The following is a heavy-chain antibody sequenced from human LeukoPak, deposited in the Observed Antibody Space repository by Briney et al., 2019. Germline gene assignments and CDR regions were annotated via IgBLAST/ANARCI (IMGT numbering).Heavy chain of an antibody. Sequence: SETLSLTCTVAGGSISSYYWSWIRQPPGKGLEWIGYIYYSGSTNYNPSLKSRVTISAETSKNHFSLKLSSVTAADTAVYYCARAMVRGVIIPWGKGTLVTVSS. CDR3: ARAMVRGVIIP. J-gene: IGHJ5*02. CDR1: GGSISSYY. CDR2: IYYSGST. D-gene: IGHD3-10*01. V-gene: IGHV4-59*01.